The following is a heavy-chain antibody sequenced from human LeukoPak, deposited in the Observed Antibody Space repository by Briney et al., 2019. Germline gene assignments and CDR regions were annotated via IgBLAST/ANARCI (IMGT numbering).Heavy chain of an antibody. J-gene: IGHJ4*01. CDR1: GDSVSSKSAA. CDR3: ARYSGLGVPDY. D-gene: IGHD2-21*01. V-gene: IGHV6-1*01. CDR2: TYYRSKWNN. Sequence: QTLSVTRAISGDSVSSKSAAWNWIRQSPSRGLEWLGRTYYRSKWNNDYTVSVRGRITINPDTSKNQFSLLLNSVTPEDTAMYYCARYSGLGVPDYWGPGSPGSVSS.